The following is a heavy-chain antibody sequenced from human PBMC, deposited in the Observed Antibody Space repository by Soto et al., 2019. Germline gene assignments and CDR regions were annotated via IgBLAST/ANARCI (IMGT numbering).Heavy chain of an antibody. CDR1: RGSISTYY. CDR2: IYYTGSS. J-gene: IGHJ4*02. CDR3: VKRSLLMAQT. D-gene: IGHD1-26*01. V-gene: IGHV4-59*08. Sequence: SETLSLTCNVSRGSISTYYWAWIRQPPGKGLEWIGDIYYTGSSRHNPSLKSRVTISVDTSKNQFSLSLNSVTAADTAVYYCVKRSLLMAQTWGQGIQVTVSS.